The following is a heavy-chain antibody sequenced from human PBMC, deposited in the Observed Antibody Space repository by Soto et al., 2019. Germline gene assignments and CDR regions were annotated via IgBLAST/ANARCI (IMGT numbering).Heavy chain of an antibody. D-gene: IGHD1-26*01. CDR2: TNPSSGST. CDR3: ARAAGFSGSYPGGYYFDY. J-gene: IGHJ4*02. Sequence: ASVKVSCKASGYTFTSYAMHWVRQAPGQGLEWMGITNPSSGSTTYAQKFQGRVTMTRDTSTSTVYMELSSLTSEDTAVYYCARAAGFSGSYPGGYYFDYWGQGTLVTV. V-gene: IGHV1-46*01. CDR1: GYTFTSYA.